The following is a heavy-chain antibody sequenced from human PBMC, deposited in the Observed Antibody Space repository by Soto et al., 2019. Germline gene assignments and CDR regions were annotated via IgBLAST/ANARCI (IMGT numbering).Heavy chain of an antibody. V-gene: IGHV2-5*02. D-gene: IGHD1-20*01. CDR2: IYWDDDK. CDR3: AHHNVVTVEDAFDY. CDR1: GFSLSTSGVG. Sequence: SGPTLVKPTQTLTLTCTFSGFSLSTSGVGVGWIRQPPGKALEWLALIYWDDDKRYSPSLKSRLTITKDTSKNQVVLTMTNMDPVDTATYYCAHHNVVTVEDAFDYWGQGTLVTVSS. J-gene: IGHJ4*02.